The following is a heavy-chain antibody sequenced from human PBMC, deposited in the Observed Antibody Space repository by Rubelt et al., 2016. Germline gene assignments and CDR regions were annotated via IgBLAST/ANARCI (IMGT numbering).Heavy chain of an antibody. CDR1: GGSIGMYY. D-gene: IGHD3-22*01. V-gene: IGHV4-59*12. CDR3: ARGELIVVAHDAFDI. J-gene: IGHJ3*02. Sequence: QVQLQESGPGLVKPSETLSLTCSVSGGSIGMYYWSWIRQPPGKGLEWMGYVYYSGSTTYNPSLKSRVTISVDTSKNQFSLKLSSVTAADTAVYYCARGELIVVAHDAFDIWGQGTMVTVSS. CDR2: VYYSGST.